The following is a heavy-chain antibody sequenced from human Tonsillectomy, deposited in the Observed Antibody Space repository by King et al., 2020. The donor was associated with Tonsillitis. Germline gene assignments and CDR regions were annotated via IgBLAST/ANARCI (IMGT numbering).Heavy chain of an antibody. J-gene: IGHJ4*02. CDR1: GYSFNSYW. D-gene: IGHD6-19*01. Sequence: VQLVESGAEVKKPGESLKISCKGSGYSFNSYWIAWVRQMPGKGLEWMGITWPGDSDTRYSPSFQGQVTISADKSITTAYLQWSSLKASDTAMYYCARRXXGYSNGWYYFDYXGQGTLVTVSS. V-gene: IGHV5-51*03. CDR3: ARRXXGYSNGWYYFDY. CDR2: TWPGDSDT.